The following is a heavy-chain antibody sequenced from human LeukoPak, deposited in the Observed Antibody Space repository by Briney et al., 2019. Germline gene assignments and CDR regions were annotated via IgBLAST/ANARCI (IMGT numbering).Heavy chain of an antibody. CDR1: GGSISNYY. CDR2: IYVSGAT. Sequence: SETLSLTCTVSGGSISNYYWNWIRQPAGKELEWIGRIYVSGATNYNPSLKSRVTMSVDTSKNQFSLKLSSVAAADTAVYYCARDPFRSSFDSWGQGALVTVSS. CDR3: ARDPFRSSFDS. V-gene: IGHV4-4*07. D-gene: IGHD1-26*01. J-gene: IGHJ4*02.